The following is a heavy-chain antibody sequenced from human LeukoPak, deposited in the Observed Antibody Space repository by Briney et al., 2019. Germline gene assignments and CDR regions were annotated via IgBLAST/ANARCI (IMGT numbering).Heavy chain of an antibody. Sequence: GGSLRLSCADSGLSFTNAWMSWARQAPGKGLEWVGRIKSKGDGETTDYAAPVKGRFTMSRDDSKGMLYLYMNSLKTEDTAVYYCTTDLGITMIRGVIVYWGRGTLVTVSS. CDR2: IKSKGDGETT. D-gene: IGHD3-10*01. J-gene: IGHJ4*02. CDR3: TTDLGITMIRGVIVY. CDR1: GLSFTNAW. V-gene: IGHV3-15*01.